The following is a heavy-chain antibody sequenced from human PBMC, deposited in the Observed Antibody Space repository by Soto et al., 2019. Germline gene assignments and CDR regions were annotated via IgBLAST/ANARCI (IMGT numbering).Heavy chain of an antibody. D-gene: IGHD3-9*01. CDR1: GGSISSYY. V-gene: IGHV4-59*12. CDR2: IYYSGST. CDR3: ARGPGILNP. J-gene: IGHJ5*02. Sequence: SETLSLTCTVSGGSISSYYWSWIRQPPGKGLEWIGYIYYSGSTNYNPSLKSRVTISVDTSKNQFSLKLSSVTPDDSAVYYCARGPGILNPWGQGILVTVSS.